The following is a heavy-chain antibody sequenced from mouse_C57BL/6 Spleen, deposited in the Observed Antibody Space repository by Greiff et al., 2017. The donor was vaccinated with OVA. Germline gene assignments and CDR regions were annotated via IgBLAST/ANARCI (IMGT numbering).Heavy chain of an antibody. CDR2: IYPSDSET. V-gene: IGHV1-61*01. J-gene: IGHJ2*01. D-gene: IGHD1-1*01. CDR3: ATTVVDTDY. Sequence: QVQLQQPGAELVRPGSSVKLSCKASGYTFTSYWMDWVKQRPGQGLEWIGNIYPSDSETHYNQKFKDKATLTVDKSSSTAYMQLSSLTSEDSAVYCCATTVVDTDYWGQGTTLTVSS. CDR1: GYTFTSYW.